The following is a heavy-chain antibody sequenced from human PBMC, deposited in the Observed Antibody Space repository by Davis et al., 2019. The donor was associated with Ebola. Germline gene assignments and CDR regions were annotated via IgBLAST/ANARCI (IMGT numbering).Heavy chain of an antibody. CDR3: ARRAGGYLHYYGLDV. Sequence: SETLSLTCTVSGGSIMSSSYYWDWIRQPPGKGLEWLVSVYYSGSTYYNPSLKSPVSISVDTSKNQFSLQLSSVTAADTAVYYCARRAGGYLHYYGLDVWGQGTTVTVSS. V-gene: IGHV4-39*01. D-gene: IGHD6-19*01. CDR1: GGSIMSSSYY. CDR2: VYYSGST. J-gene: IGHJ6*02.